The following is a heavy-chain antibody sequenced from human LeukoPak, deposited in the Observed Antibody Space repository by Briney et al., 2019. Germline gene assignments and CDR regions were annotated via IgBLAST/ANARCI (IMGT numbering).Heavy chain of an antibody. CDR1: GGSISSYY. Sequence: PSETLSLTCTVSGGSISSYYWSWIRQPPGKGLEWIGYIYYSGSTNYNPSLKSRVTISVDTSKNQFSLKLSSVTAADTAVYYCATTTIRLGFWGQGTLVTVSS. J-gene: IGHJ4*02. CDR3: ATTTIRLGF. V-gene: IGHV4-59*01. D-gene: IGHD1-26*01. CDR2: IYYSGST.